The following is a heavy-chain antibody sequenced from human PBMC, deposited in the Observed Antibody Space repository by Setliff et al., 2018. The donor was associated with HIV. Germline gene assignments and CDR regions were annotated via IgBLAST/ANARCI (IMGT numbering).Heavy chain of an antibody. J-gene: IGHJ6*02. D-gene: IGHD2-2*01. CDR1: GGAFISHT. CDR3: ARDHCSSSGCYEYSYYGMDV. V-gene: IGHV1-2*02. Sequence: ASVKVSCKASGGAFISHTFTWVRQAPGQGLEWMGRINPNSGGTTYAQKFQGRVTMTRDTSISTAYMEVSRLRSDDTAVYYCARDHCSSSGCYEYSYYGMDVWGQGTTVTVSS. CDR2: INPNSGGT.